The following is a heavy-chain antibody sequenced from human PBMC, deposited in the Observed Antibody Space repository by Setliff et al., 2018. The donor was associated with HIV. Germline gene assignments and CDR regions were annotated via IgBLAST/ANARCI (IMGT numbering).Heavy chain of an antibody. CDR3: VRGPLRSKWHDFDS. CDR1: GFAFEDYS. CDR2: ISWNSGNM. Sequence: GGSLRLSCTPSGFAFEDYSMYWVRQAPGKGLEWVSGISWNSGNMYYADSVKGRFTMFRDNSKNTLYLQMNSLRGDDTALYFCVRGPLRSKWHDFDSWGQGTPVTVSS. D-gene: IGHD5-12*01. J-gene: IGHJ4*02. V-gene: IGHV3-9*01.